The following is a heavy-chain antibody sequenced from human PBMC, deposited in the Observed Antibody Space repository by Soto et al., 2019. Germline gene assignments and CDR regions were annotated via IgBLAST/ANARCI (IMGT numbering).Heavy chain of an antibody. D-gene: IGHD6-13*01. CDR2: IYYSGST. Sequence: QVQLQESGPGLVKPSQTLSLTCTVSGGSISSGGYYWSWIRQHPGKCLEWIGYIYYSGSTYYNPSLKSRVTISVDTSKNQFSLKLSSVTAADTAVYYCARGPTTLIQQLANWFDPWGQGTLVTVSS. CDR1: GGSISSGGYY. CDR3: ARGPTTLIQQLANWFDP. J-gene: IGHJ5*02. V-gene: IGHV4-31*03.